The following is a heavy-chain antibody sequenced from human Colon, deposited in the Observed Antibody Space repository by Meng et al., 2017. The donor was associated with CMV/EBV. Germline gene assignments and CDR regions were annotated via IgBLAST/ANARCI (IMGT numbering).Heavy chain of an antibody. CDR3: ARGVIAVGQRHYFDH. J-gene: IGHJ4*02. Sequence: ETLSLTCTVSGGSISSYYWSWIRQPPGKGLEWVSSISGGGTSTYYADSVKGRFTISRDTPKNTLFLQLNSLRAEDTAVYYCARGVIAVGQRHYFDHWGQGTLVTVSS. CDR1: GGSISSYY. CDR2: ISGGGTST. D-gene: IGHD6-19*01. V-gene: IGHV3-23*01.